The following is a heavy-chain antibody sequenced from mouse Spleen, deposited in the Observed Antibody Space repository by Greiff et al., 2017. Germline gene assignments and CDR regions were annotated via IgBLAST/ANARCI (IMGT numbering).Heavy chain of an antibody. D-gene: IGHD2-3*01. J-gene: IGHJ3*01. CDR1: GYSFTGYY. CDR2: INPSTGGT. Sequence: EVQLQQSGPELVKPGASVKISCKASGYSFTGYYMNWVKQSPEKSLEWIGEINPSTGGTTYNQKFKAKATLTVDKSSSTAYMQLKSLTSEDSAVYYCARSDGYYPFAYWGQGTLVTVSA. V-gene: IGHV1-42*01. CDR3: ARSDGYYPFAY.